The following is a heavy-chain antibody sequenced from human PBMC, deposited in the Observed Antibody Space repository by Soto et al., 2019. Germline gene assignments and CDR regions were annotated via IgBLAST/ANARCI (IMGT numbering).Heavy chain of an antibody. J-gene: IGHJ5*02. D-gene: IGHD3-22*01. Sequence: SWVRQAPGKGLEWVSAISGSGGSTYYADSVKGRFTISRDNAKTTLYLQMNSLRAEDTAVYYCAKDVASSGHNGIEPWGQGTAVTVSS. CDR2: ISGSGGST. CDR3: AKDVASSGHNGIEP. V-gene: IGHV3-23*01.